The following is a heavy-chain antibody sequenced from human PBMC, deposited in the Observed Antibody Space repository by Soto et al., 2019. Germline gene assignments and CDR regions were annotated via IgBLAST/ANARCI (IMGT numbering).Heavy chain of an antibody. CDR2: IYYSGNT. CDR1: SASLSSSTYY. V-gene: IGHV4-39*02. CDR3: ARDKITGLFDY. J-gene: IGHJ4*02. Sequence: SETLSLTCSVSSASLSSSTYYWSWIRQPPGRGPEWIGSIYYSGNTYYKPSLKSRVSISIDTSRNQFSLKLTSVTAADTAVYYCARDKITGLFDYWGQGTLVTVSS. D-gene: IGHD2-8*02.